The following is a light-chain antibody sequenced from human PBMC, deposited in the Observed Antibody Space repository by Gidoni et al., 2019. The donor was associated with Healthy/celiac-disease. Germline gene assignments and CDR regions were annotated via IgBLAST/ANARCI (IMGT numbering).Light chain of an antibody. CDR3: QQYNSYSCS. Sequence: DIQMTQSPSTLSASVGERVTITCRASQSISSWLAGYQQKPGKAPKRLIYKASSLESGVPSRFSCSGSGTEFTLTISSLQPDDFATYYCQQYNSYSCSFGQGTKLEIK. J-gene: IGKJ2*04. CDR2: KAS. CDR1: QSISSW. V-gene: IGKV1-5*03.